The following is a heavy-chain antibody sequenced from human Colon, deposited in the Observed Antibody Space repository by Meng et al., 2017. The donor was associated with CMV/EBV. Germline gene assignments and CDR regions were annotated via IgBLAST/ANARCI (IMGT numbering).Heavy chain of an antibody. CDR3: AKDVWGSLDY. J-gene: IGHJ4*02. V-gene: IGHV3-23*01. D-gene: IGHD3-16*01. CDR2: ISLGSDIT. Sequence: LSSVASGFTFSGYTMTWVRQAPGKGLEWVSSISLGSDITYYADSVKGRFTISRDNSRNTLYLQMSSLRVEDTAVYHCAKDVWGSLDYWGQGTLVTVSS. CDR1: GFTFSGYT.